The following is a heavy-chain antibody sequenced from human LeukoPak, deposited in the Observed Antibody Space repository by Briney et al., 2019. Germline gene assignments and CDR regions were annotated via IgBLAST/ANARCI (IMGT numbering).Heavy chain of an antibody. CDR3: ARDLDSSGWYSSGAFDI. J-gene: IGHJ3*02. Sequence: ASVKVSCKASGGTFSSYAISWVRQAPGQGLEWMGGIIPIFGTANYAQKFQGRVTITADGSTSTAYMELSSLRSEDTAVYYCARDLDSSGWYSSGAFDIWGQGTMVTVSS. CDR1: GGTFSSYA. CDR2: IIPIFGTA. V-gene: IGHV1-69*13. D-gene: IGHD6-19*01.